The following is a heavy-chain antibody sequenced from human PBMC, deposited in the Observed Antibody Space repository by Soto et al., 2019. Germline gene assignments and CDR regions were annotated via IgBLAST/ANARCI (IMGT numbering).Heavy chain of an antibody. J-gene: IGHJ3*02. V-gene: IGHV1-2*04. CDR2: INPNSGGT. CDR3: ARTYYYGSAGDAFDI. D-gene: IGHD3-10*01. Sequence: QVQLVQSGAEVKKPGASVKVSCKASGYTFTGYYMHWVRQAPGQGLEWMGWINPNSGGTNYAQKFQGWVTMTRDTSISTAYMELSSLRSDDTAVYYCARTYYYGSAGDAFDIWGQGTMVTVSS. CDR1: GYTFTGYY.